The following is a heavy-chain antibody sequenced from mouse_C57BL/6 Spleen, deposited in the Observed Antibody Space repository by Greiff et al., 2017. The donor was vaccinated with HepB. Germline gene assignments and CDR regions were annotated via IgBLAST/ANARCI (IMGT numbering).Heavy chain of an antibody. V-gene: IGHV1-52*01. CDR1: GYTFTSYW. J-gene: IGHJ4*01. D-gene: IGHD2-1*01. CDR3: AREGGYYGSYAMDY. CDR2: IDPSDSET. Sequence: QVQLQQPGAELVRPGSSVKLSCKASGYTFTSYWMHWVKQRPIQGLEWIGNIDPSDSETHYNQKFKDKATLTVDKSSSTAYMRLSSLTSEDSAVYYCAREGGYYGSYAMDYWGQGTSVTVSS.